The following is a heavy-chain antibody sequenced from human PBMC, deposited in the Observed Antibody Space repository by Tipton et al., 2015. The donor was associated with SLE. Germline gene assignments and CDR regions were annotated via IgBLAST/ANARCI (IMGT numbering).Heavy chain of an antibody. Sequence: SLRLSCAASGFNFDDNTMYWVRQVPGKGLEWVSGISWNSGSIDYADSVKGRFTISRDNAKNSLYLQMNSLRIEDTALYYCAKDRYSSNWYVFHGMDVWGQGTTVTVSS. V-gene: IGHV3-9*01. CDR1: GFNFDDNT. CDR2: ISWNSGSI. D-gene: IGHD6-13*01. J-gene: IGHJ6*02. CDR3: AKDRYSSNWYVFHGMDV.